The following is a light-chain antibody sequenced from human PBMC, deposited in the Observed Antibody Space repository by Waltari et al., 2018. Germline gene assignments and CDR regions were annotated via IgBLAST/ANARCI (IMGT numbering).Light chain of an antibody. CDR1: QNINTY. J-gene: IGKJ2*01. CDR3: QQYNGYIYT. CDR2: EAS. Sequence: DIQMTQSPSTLSASVGDRVTITCRASQNINTYLAWYQQKPGKAPKLLIYEASSLETGVPSRFSGRGSGTEFTLTIRSLKPDDFATYYCQQYNGYIYTFGQGTRLEI. V-gene: IGKV1-5*03.